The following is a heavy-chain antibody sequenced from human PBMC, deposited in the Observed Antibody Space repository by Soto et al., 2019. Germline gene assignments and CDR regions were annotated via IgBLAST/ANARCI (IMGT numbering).Heavy chain of an antibody. D-gene: IGHD3-3*01. V-gene: IGHV3-23*01. Sequence: PVGSLILSCAASGFSFSSYAVSCVRQAPGKGLEWVSSIGGRGGSTYYADSVNGRFTISRHNSKNTVHLQMNSLRVEDTAVYYCAKQGDYDFWSSSNNWLDPWGQGTLVTVSS. CDR3: AKQGDYDFWSSSNNWLDP. CDR2: IGGRGGST. CDR1: GFSFSSYA. J-gene: IGHJ5*02.